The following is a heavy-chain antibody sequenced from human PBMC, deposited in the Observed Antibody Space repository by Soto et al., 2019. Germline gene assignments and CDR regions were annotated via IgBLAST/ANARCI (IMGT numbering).Heavy chain of an antibody. CDR1: GGSISSGGYY. Sequence: SETLSLTCTVSGGSISSGGYYWSWIRQHPGKGLEWIGYIYYSGSTYYNPSLKSRVTISVDTSKNQFSLKLSSVTAADTAVYYCVRCEYSYGWVYYFAYWGQGTLVTVSS. J-gene: IGHJ4*02. D-gene: IGHD5-18*01. CDR2: IYYSGST. V-gene: IGHV4-31*03. CDR3: VRCEYSYGWVYYFAY.